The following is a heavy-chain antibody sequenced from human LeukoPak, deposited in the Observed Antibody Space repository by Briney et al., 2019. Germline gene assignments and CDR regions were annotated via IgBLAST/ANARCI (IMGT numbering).Heavy chain of an antibody. CDR1: GFTFIHYS. J-gene: IGHJ4*02. CDR3: ARGKWWNDVEHYFDY. D-gene: IGHD1-1*01. Sequence: PGRSLRLSCAASGFTFIHYSMHWVRQAPGKGLEWVTIISYDGDDKYYADSVKGRFTISRDNSKSTLYLHMNSLRREDTAVYFCARGKWWNDVEHYFDYWGQGILVTVSS. V-gene: IGHV3-30*04. CDR2: ISYDGDDK.